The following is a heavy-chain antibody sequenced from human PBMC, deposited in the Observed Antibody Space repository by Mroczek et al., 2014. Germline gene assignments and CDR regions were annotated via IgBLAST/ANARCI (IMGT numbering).Heavy chain of an antibody. CDR3: ARVPPLDNDYGGRQKGEGAFDI. CDR1: GYTFTSYG. CDR2: ISAYNGNT. Sequence: VQLVESGAEVKKPGASVKVSCKASGYTFTSYGISWVRQAPGQGLEWMGWISAYNGNTNYAQKLQGRVTMTTDTSTSTAYMELRSLRSDDTAVYYCARVPPLDNDYGGRQKGEGAFDIWGQGDNGHPSLQ. D-gene: IGHD4-23*01. V-gene: IGHV1-18*01. J-gene: IGHJ3*02.